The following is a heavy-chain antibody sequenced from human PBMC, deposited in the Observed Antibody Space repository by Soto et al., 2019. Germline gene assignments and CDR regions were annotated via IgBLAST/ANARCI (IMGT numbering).Heavy chain of an antibody. CDR2: IYATGTT. V-gene: IGHV4-4*07. J-gene: IGHJ5*02. Sequence: KASETLSLTCTVSGASISGFYWSWIRKSAGKGLEWIGRIYATGTTDYNPSLKSRVMMSVDTSKKQFSLKLRSVTAADTAVYYCVRDGTKTLRDWFDPWGQGISVTVSS. D-gene: IGHD1-1*01. CDR3: VRDGTKTLRDWFDP. CDR1: GASISGFY.